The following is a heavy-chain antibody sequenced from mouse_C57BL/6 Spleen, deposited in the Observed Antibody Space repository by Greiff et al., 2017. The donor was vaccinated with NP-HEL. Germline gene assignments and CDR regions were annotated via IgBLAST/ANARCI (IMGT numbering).Heavy chain of an antibody. CDR2: IDPSDSYT. V-gene: IGHV1-69*01. Sequence: QVQLKQPGAELVMPGASVKLSCKASGYTFTSYWMHWVKQRPGQGLEWIGEIDPSDSYTNYNQKFKGKSTLTIDKSSSTAYMQLSSLTSEDSAVYYCAATAQATSWFAYWGQGTLVTVSA. CDR3: AATAQATSWFAY. D-gene: IGHD3-2*02. CDR1: GYTFTSYW. J-gene: IGHJ3*01.